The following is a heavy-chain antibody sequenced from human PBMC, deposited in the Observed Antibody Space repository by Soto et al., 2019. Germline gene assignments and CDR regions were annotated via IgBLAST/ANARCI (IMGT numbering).Heavy chain of an antibody. CDR2: IIPILGIA. V-gene: IGHV1-69*02. Sequence: QVQLVQSGAEVKKPGSSVKVSCKASGGTFSSYTISWVRQAPGQGLEWMGRIIPILGIANYAQKFQGRVTITADKSTSTADMELSSLSSEDTAVYYCASAPYSSSCYYYYYGMDVWGQGTTVTVSS. J-gene: IGHJ6*02. D-gene: IGHD6-13*01. CDR1: GGTFSSYT. CDR3: ASAPYSSSCYYYYYGMDV.